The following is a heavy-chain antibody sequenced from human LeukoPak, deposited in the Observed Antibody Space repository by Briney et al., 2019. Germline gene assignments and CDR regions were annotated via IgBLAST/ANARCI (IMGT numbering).Heavy chain of an antibody. J-gene: IGHJ3*02. CDR3: ARQAYGSGYDAFDI. V-gene: IGHV4-4*07. CDR1: YGSITNYS. Sequence: PSETLSLTCTVSYGSITNYSWSWIRQPAGQGLEWIGRIYSSVSTNYNPSLKSRFTLSVDTSKDRFSLKLKSVTAADTAVYYCARQAYGSGYDAFDIWGQGTMVTVAS. CDR2: IYSSVST. D-gene: IGHD6-25*01.